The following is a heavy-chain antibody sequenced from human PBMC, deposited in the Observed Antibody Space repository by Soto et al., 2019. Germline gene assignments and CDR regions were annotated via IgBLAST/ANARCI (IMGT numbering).Heavy chain of an antibody. CDR1: GFTFSSYG. D-gene: IGHD1-26*01. Sequence: ESGGGVVQPGRSLRLSCAASGFTFSSYGMHWVRQAPGKGLEWVAVIWYDGSNKYYADSVKGRFTISRDNSKNTLYLQMNSLRAEDTAVYYCARVRGGNYDYFDYWGQGTLVTVSS. J-gene: IGHJ4*02. CDR2: IWYDGSNK. CDR3: ARVRGGNYDYFDY. V-gene: IGHV3-33*01.